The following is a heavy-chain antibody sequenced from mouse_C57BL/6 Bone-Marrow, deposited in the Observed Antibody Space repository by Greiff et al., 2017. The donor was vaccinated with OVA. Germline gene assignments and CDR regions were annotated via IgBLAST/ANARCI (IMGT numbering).Heavy chain of an antibody. CDR2: IDPENGDT. J-gene: IGHJ2*01. CDR3: TTPFTTGNY. D-gene: IGHD1-1*01. Sequence: VQLQQSGAELVRPGASVKLSCTASGFNIKDDYMHWVKQRPEQGLEWIGWIDPENGDTEYASKFQGKATITAYTSSNTAYLQLSSLTSEDTAVYYCTTPFTTGNYWGQGTTLTVSS. CDR1: GFNIKDDY. V-gene: IGHV14-4*01.